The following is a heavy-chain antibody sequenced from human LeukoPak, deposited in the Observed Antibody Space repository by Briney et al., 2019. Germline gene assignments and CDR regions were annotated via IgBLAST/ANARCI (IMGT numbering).Heavy chain of an antibody. CDR3: ARRGQNFGSYFDY. CDR2: ISSSSSTI. CDR1: GFTFSSYS. D-gene: IGHD3-10*01. Sequence: GGFLRLSCAASGFTFSSYSMNWVRQAPGKGLEWVSYISSSSSTIYYADSVKGRFTISRDNAKNSLYLQMNSLRAEDTAVYYCARRGQNFGSYFDYWGQGTLVTVSS. J-gene: IGHJ4*02. V-gene: IGHV3-48*01.